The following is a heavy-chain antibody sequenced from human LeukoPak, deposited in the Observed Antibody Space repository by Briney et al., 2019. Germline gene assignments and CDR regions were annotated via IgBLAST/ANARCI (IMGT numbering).Heavy chain of an antibody. J-gene: IGHJ4*02. V-gene: IGHV3-7*01. CDR1: RFTLSGHW. Sequence: GGSLRLSCAGSRFTLSGHWMSWVRPAPGKGLGWVANIKDVGKEKYYVDSGKGRFTISRDNAKNSLYLQMNSLRAEDTAVYYCARQYYDYWSGFDYWGQGTLVTVSS. CDR2: IKDVGKEK. CDR3: ARQYYDYWSGFDY. D-gene: IGHD3-3*01.